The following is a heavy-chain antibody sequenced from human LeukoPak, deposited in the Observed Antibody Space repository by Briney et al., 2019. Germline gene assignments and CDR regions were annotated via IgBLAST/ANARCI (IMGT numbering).Heavy chain of an antibody. CDR1: GGSISSYY. Sequence: PSETLSLTCTVSGGSISSYYWSWIRQPAGKGLEWIGRIYTSGSTNYNPSLKSRVTMSVDTSKNQFSLKLSSVTAADTAVYYCARESTPPLAAQFDYWGQGTLVTVSS. V-gene: IGHV4-4*07. J-gene: IGHJ4*02. CDR3: ARESTPPLAAQFDY. D-gene: IGHD6-13*01. CDR2: IYTSGST.